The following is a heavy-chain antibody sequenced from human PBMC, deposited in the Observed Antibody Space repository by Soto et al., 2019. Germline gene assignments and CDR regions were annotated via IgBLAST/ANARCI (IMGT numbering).Heavy chain of an antibody. Sequence: QVQLQQWGAGLLKPSETLSLTCAVYGGSFSGYYWSWVRQPPGKGLEWIGEIERGGSTNYNPSLKSRVAISVDTSKNQFSLKVNSVTAADTAVYYCARGYGSGSYWAYWGQGTLVTVSS. V-gene: IGHV4-34*02. J-gene: IGHJ4*02. CDR2: IERGGST. D-gene: IGHD3-10*01. CDR3: ARGYGSGSYWAY. CDR1: GGSFSGYY.